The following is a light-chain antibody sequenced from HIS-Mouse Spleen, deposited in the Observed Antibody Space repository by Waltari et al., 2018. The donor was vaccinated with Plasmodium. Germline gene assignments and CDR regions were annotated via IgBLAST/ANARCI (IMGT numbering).Light chain of an antibody. CDR1: SSDVGGYNY. J-gene: IGLJ2*01. CDR2: GVS. Sequence: QSALTQPPSASGSPGQSVTISCPGTSSDVGGYNYVSWYQQHPGKAPTLMIYGVSKRPSGVPDRFSGSKSGNTASLTVSGLQAEDEADYYCSSYAGSNNLEVFGGGTKLTVL. V-gene: IGLV2-8*01. CDR3: SSYAGSNNLEV.